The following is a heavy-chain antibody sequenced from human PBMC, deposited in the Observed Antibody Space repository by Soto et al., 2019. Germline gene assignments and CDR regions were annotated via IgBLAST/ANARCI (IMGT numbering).Heavy chain of an antibody. Sequence: PSETLSLTCTVSGGSISSGGYYWSWIRQHPGKGLEWIGYIYYSGSTYYNPSLKSRVTISVDTSKNQFSLKLSSVTAADTAVYYCARAIVGDFWSGYQFDYWGQGTLVTVSS. V-gene: IGHV4-31*03. CDR3: ARAIVGDFWSGYQFDY. CDR1: GGSISSGGYY. J-gene: IGHJ4*02. D-gene: IGHD3-3*01. CDR2: IYYSGST.